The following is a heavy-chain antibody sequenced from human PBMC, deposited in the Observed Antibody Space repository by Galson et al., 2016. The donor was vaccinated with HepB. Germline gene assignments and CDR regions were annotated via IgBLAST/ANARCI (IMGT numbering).Heavy chain of an antibody. Sequence: SVKVSCKASGYTFIGYHMHWVRQAPGQGLEWMGWINPNSGGTNYAQNFQGRVTMTRDTSISTAYMELSRLRSDDTAVYYCARDRLRYDFGPYYGMDVWGQGTTVTVSS. CDR2: INPNSGGT. CDR1: GYTFIGYH. CDR3: ARDRLRYDFGPYYGMDV. J-gene: IGHJ6*02. V-gene: IGHV1-2*02. D-gene: IGHD3-3*01.